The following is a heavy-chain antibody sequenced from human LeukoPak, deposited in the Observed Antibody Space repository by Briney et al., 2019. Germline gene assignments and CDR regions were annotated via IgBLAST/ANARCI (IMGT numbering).Heavy chain of an antibody. Sequence: PGGSLRLSCAASGFTFSSYAMSWVRQAPGKGLEWVSAISGSGDTTYYADSVKGRFTVSRDNSKNTLYLQMNSLRAEDTAVYYCAKGAHATVTIDYWGQGTLVTVSS. V-gene: IGHV3-23*01. CDR2: ISGSGDTT. CDR3: AKGAHATVTIDY. CDR1: GFTFSSYA. J-gene: IGHJ4*02. D-gene: IGHD4-11*01.